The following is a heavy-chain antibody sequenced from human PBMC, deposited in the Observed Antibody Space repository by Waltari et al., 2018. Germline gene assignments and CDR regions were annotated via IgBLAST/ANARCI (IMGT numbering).Heavy chain of an antibody. CDR3: ARYGGSYYSFDY. CDR1: GYTLTELS. D-gene: IGHD1-26*01. Sequence: QVQLVQSGAEVKKPGASVKVSCKVSGYTLTELSMHWVRQAPGKGLEWVRGIIPIFGTANYAQKFQGRVTITTDESTSTASMELSSLRSEDTAVYYCARYGGSYYSFDYWGQGTLVTVSS. CDR2: IIPIFGTA. V-gene: IGHV1-69*05. J-gene: IGHJ4*01.